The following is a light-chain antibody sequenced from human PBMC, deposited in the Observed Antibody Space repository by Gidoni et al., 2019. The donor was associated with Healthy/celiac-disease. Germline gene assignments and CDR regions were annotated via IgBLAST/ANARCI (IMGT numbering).Light chain of an antibody. CDR2: GAS. Sequence: EIVMTQSPATLSVSPGERATLSCRARQSVSSNLAWYQQKPGQAPRLLIYGASTRATGIPARFSGSGSGTEFTLTISSLQSEDFAVYYCQQYNNWLPTFGQGTRLEIK. J-gene: IGKJ5*01. V-gene: IGKV3-15*01. CDR1: QSVSSN. CDR3: QQYNNWLPT.